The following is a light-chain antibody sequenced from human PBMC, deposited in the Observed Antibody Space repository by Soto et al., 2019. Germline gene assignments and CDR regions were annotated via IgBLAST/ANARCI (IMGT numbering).Light chain of an antibody. CDR3: QQLNSYPIT. CDR1: QGITNY. V-gene: IGKV1-9*01. J-gene: IGKJ5*01. Sequence: DIQLTQSPSFLSASVGDRVTITCRASQGITNYLAWYQQKPGKAPEVLIYTASTLQSGVPSRFSGSGSGTEFTLTISSLQPEDFATYYCQQLNSYPITFGQGTRLEIK. CDR2: TAS.